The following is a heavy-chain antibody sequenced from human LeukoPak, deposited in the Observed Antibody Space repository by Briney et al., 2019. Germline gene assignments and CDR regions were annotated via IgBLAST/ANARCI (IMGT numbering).Heavy chain of an antibody. CDR3: AKVSRYYGSE. J-gene: IGHJ4*02. CDR1: GFSFSSFA. D-gene: IGHD3-10*01. Sequence: GGSLRLSCAGSGFSFSSFAMTWVRQAPGKGLEWVSAISGSGGSTYYADSVKGRFTISRDNSKNTLYLQMNSLRAEDTAVYYCAKVSRYYGSEWGQGTLVTVSS. CDR2: ISGSGGST. V-gene: IGHV3-23*01.